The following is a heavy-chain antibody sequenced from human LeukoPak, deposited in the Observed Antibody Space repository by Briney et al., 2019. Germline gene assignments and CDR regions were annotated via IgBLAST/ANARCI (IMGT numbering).Heavy chain of an antibody. CDR2: INPNSGGT. CDR1: GYTFTGYH. V-gene: IGHV1-2*02. Sequence: GASVKVSCKASGYTFTGYHMHWVRQAPGQGLEWMGWINPNSGGTNYAQKFQGRVTMTRDTSISTAYMELSSLRSEDTAVYYCAREGGSAALDYWGQGTLVTVSS. D-gene: IGHD6-13*01. CDR3: AREGGSAALDY. J-gene: IGHJ4*02.